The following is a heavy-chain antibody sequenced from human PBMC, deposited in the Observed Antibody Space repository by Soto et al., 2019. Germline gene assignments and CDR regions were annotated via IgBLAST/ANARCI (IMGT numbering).Heavy chain of an antibody. J-gene: IGHJ4*02. D-gene: IGHD3-9*01. V-gene: IGHV4-31*03. Sequence: TSETLSLTCTVSGGSISSGGYYWSWIRQHPGKGLEWIGYIYYSGSTYYNPSLKSRVTISVDTSKNQFSLKLSSVTAADTAVYYCARDRGGVDILTGSPRSYYFDYWGQGTLVTVSS. CDR3: ARDRGGVDILTGSPRSYYFDY. CDR1: GGSISSGGYY. CDR2: IYYSGST.